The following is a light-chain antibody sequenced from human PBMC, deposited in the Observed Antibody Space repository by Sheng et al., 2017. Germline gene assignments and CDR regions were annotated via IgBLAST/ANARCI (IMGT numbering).Light chain of an antibody. CDR1: SSNIGNYNY. CDR2: EVT. V-gene: IGLV2-8*01. J-gene: IGLJ1*01. Sequence: QSALAQPASVSGSPGQSITISCTGTSSNIGNYNYVSWYQQHPGKAPKLMIYEVTKRPSGVPDRFSGSKSGNTASLTVSGLQAEDEADYYCLSYAGSNNPYVFGTGTKVTVL. CDR3: LSYAGSNNPYV.